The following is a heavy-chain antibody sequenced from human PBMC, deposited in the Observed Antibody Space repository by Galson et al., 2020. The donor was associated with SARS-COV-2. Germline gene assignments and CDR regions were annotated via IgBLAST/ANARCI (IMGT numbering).Heavy chain of an antibody. D-gene: IGHD2-8*01. CDR3: AKDMRGYCTNGVCLGYYYYGMDV. CDR1: GFTFDDYA. J-gene: IGHJ6*02. CDR2: ISGDGGST. Sequence: TGGFLRLSCAASGFTFDDYAMHWVRQAPGKGLEWVSLISGDGGSTYYADSVKGRFTISRDNSKNSLYLQMNSLRTEDTALYYCAKDMRGYCTNGVCLGYYYYGMDVWGQGTTVTVSS. V-gene: IGHV3-43*02.